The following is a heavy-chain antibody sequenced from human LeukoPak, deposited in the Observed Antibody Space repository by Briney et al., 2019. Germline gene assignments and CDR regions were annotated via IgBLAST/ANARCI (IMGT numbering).Heavy chain of an antibody. CDR2: INSDGSST. CDR1: GFTFSSYW. V-gene: IGHV3-74*01. J-gene: IGHJ5*02. D-gene: IGHD3-22*01. CDR3: ARDLYYDSSGYYNWFDP. Sequence: GGSLRLSCAASGFTFSSYWMHWVRQAPGKGLVWVSRINSDGSSTSYADSVKGRFTISRDNAKNTLYLQMNSLRAKDTAVYYCARDLYYDSSGYYNWFDPWGQGTLVTVSS.